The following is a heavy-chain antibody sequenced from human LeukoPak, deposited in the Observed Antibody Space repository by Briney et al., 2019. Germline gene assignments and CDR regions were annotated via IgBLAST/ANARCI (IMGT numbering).Heavy chain of an antibody. CDR2: INHSGST. CDR3: ARDLYDSSGYYYDDAFDI. Sequence: TLSLTCAVYGGSFSGYYWSWIRQPPGKGLEWIGEINHSGSTNYSPSLKSRVTISVDTSKNQFSLKLSSVTAADTAVYYCARDLYDSSGYYYDDAFDIWGQGTMVTVSS. V-gene: IGHV4-34*09. D-gene: IGHD3-22*01. CDR1: GGSFSGYY. J-gene: IGHJ3*02.